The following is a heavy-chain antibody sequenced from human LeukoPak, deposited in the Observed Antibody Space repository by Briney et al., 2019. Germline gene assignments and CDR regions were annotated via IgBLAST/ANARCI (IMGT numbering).Heavy chain of an antibody. J-gene: IGHJ4*02. D-gene: IGHD3-10*01. CDR3: ARVQRITMVRGVPGPLD. Sequence: SVKVSCKASGGTFISYAISWVRQAPGQGLEWMGGIIPIFGTANYAQKFQGRVTITADKSTSTAYMELSSLRSEDTAVYYCARVQRITMVRGVPGPLDWGQGTLVTVS. V-gene: IGHV1-69*06. CDR1: GGTFISYA. CDR2: IIPIFGTA.